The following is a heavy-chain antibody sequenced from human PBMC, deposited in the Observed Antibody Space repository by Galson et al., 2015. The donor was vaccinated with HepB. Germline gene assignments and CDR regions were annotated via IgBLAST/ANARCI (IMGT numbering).Heavy chain of an antibody. CDR2: ISGSGITT. Sequence: SLRLSCEASGFTFSSYAMNWVRQAPGKGLEWVSVISGSGITTYYADSVKGRFTISRDNSKNTLYLQMNSPRAEDTAVYYCAKGFGTSSEGFDYWGQGTLVTVSS. J-gene: IGHJ4*02. V-gene: IGHV3-23*01. CDR3: AKGFGTSSEGFDY. CDR1: GFTFSSYA. D-gene: IGHD3-10*01.